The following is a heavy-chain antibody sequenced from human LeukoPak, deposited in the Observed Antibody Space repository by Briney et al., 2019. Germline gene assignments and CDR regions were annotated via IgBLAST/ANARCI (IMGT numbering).Heavy chain of an antibody. Sequence: SVKVSCKASGGTFSSYAISWVRQAPGQGLEWMGGIIPIFGTANYAQKFQGRVTITTDESTSTAYMELSSLRSEDTAVYHCARGTERGYSGYDYYYYMDVWGKGTTVTVSS. D-gene: IGHD5-12*01. V-gene: IGHV1-69*05. CDR3: ARGTERGYSGYDYYYYMDV. CDR2: IIPIFGTA. J-gene: IGHJ6*03. CDR1: GGTFSSYA.